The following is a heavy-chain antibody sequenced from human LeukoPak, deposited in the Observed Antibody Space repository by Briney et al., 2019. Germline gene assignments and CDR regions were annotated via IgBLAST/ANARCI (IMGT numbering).Heavy chain of an antibody. Sequence: PGGSLRLSCVASGFTFNSYWMNWVRQAPGKGLEWVANIKQDGSEKYYVDSLKGPFTISRDNAKNSLYLQMNSLRAEDTAIYYCAKPITISGATDALDIWGQGTMVTVSS. D-gene: IGHD3-3*01. CDR2: IKQDGSEK. V-gene: IGHV3-7*01. J-gene: IGHJ3*02. CDR3: AKPITISGATDALDI. CDR1: GFTFNSYW.